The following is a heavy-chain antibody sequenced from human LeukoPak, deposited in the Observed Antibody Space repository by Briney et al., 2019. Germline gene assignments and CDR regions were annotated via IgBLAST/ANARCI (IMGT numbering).Heavy chain of an antibody. CDR3: ARDHPWLGFDY. CDR1: GYTFTSFV. Sequence: ASVKVSCKASGYTFTSFVISWVRQAPGQRLECMGWINAGNGDTKYSQKFQGRVTITRDTSASTAYMELSSLRSEDTAVYYCARDHPWLGFDYWGQGTLVTVSS. D-gene: IGHD6-19*01. V-gene: IGHV1-3*01. J-gene: IGHJ4*02. CDR2: INAGNGDT.